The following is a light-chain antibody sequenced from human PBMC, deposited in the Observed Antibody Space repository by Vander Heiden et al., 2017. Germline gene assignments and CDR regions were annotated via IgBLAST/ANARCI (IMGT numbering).Light chain of an antibody. V-gene: IGKV3-15*01. Sequence: EIVMTQSPAALSVSPWERATLSCRASQTVSSNLAWYQQNPGQAPRPLIYRASTRATGIPAKFSGSESVTEFTLTISSLQSEDFAVYYCQQDNNWPLTFGGGTKVEIK. CDR3: QQDNNWPLT. CDR1: QTVSSN. CDR2: RAS. J-gene: IGKJ4*01.